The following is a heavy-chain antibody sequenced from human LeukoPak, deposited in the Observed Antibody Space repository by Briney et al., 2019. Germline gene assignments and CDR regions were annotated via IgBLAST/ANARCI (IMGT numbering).Heavy chain of an antibody. D-gene: IGHD3-10*01. CDR1: EFTFNNYC. CDR2: IYSSSSYI. CDR3: ARAWLTGGSYYAMDV. Sequence: AGGSLRLSCAASEFTFNNYCMNWVRQAPGKGLEWVSSIYSSSSYIYYADSVKGRFTISRDNAKSSLYLQMNSLRAEDTAVYYCARAWLTGGSYYAMDVWGQGTTVTVSS. J-gene: IGHJ6*02. V-gene: IGHV3-21*01.